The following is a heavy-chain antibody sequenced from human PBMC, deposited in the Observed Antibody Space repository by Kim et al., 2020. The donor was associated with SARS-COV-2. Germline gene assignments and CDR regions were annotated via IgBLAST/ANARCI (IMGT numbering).Heavy chain of an antibody. J-gene: IGHJ4*02. CDR1: GGSFSGYY. Sequence: SETLSLTCAVYGGSFSGYYWSWIRQPPGKGLEWIGEINHSGSTNYNPSLKSRVTISVDTSKNQFSLKLSSVTAADTAVYYCARDRVHDYGDYGSDYWGQGTLVTVSS. CDR2: INHSGST. CDR3: ARDRVHDYGDYGSDY. V-gene: IGHV4-34*01. D-gene: IGHD4-17*01.